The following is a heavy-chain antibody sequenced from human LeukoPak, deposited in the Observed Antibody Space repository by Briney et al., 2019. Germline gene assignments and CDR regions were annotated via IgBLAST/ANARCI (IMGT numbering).Heavy chain of an antibody. D-gene: IGHD2-15*01. J-gene: IGHJ4*02. CDR1: EFTFSSYA. V-gene: IGHV3-23*01. CDR3: ARSACSGGSCYPNDY. Sequence: GGSLRLSCAASEFTFSSYAMSWVRQAPGKGLEWVSSISGSGGTTYYANSVKGRFTISRDNSKSTLYLQMNSLRAEDTAVYYCARSACSGGSCYPNDYWGQGTLVTVSS. CDR2: ISGSGGTT.